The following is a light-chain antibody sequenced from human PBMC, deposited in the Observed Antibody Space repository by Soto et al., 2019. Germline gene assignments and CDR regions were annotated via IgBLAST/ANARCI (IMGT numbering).Light chain of an antibody. CDR2: DVS. CDR1: SSDVGGYNY. Sequence: QSVLTQPRSVSGSPGQSVTISCTGTSSDVGGYNYVSWYQQHPGKAPKLMIYDVSKLPSGVPDRFSGSKSGNTASVAISGLQAEDEADYYCCSYAGNYTLLFGGGTKLTVL. J-gene: IGLJ2*01. V-gene: IGLV2-11*01. CDR3: CSYAGNYTLL.